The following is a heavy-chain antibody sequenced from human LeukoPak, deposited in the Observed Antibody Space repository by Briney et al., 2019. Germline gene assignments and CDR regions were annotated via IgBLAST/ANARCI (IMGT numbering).Heavy chain of an antibody. Sequence: GESLKICCEASGYTCTNYWIAWGRQLPGRGLEWMGMICPGDSDTRYTPSFLGQVTISADKYITTAYLQWSSLTASDTAIYSCARSVVVSPNWFDPWGQGTLVSVSS. D-gene: IGHD2-2*01. V-gene: IGHV5-51*01. CDR3: ARSVVVSPNWFDP. J-gene: IGHJ5*02. CDR2: ICPGDSDT. CDR1: GYTCTNYW.